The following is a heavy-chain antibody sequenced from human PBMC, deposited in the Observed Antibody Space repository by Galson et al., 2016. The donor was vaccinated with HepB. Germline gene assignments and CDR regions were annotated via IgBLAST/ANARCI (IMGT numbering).Heavy chain of an antibody. V-gene: IGHV4-39*07. Sequence: SETLSLTCTVSGASISRSTYTWGWIRQPPGKGLEWVGSVSNTGSTDYNPSLKSRLTISVDTSDNQFSLKLSSVTAADTAVYYCARSSWAGRVGFDYWGQGTLVTVSS. J-gene: IGHJ4*02. CDR1: GASISRSTYT. D-gene: IGHD1-26*01. CDR2: VSNTGST. CDR3: ARSSWAGRVGFDY.